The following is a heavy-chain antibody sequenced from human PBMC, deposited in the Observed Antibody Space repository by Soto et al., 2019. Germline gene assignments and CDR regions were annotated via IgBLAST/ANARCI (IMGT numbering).Heavy chain of an antibody. V-gene: IGHV4-4*07. J-gene: IGHJ5*02. CDR1: GCSISSYY. D-gene: IGHD1-26*01. CDR3: VRDGTKNLRDRFEP. CDR2: IYATGDT. Sequence: PSETLSLTCTVSGCSISSYYWSWIRQPPGKGLEWIGRIYATGDTDYNPSLKSRISMSVDMSKKQFSLTLRSVTAADTAIYYCVRDGTKNLRDRFEPWGRGILVTVSS.